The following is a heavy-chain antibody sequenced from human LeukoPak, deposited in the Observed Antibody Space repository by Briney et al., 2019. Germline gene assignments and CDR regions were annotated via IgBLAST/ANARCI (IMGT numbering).Heavy chain of an antibody. CDR3: AKDIASVAGNLDY. CDR1: GFTFSDYY. J-gene: IGHJ4*02. Sequence: NSGGSLRLSCAASGFTFSDYYMSWIRQAPGKGLEWVSYISSSGSTIYYADSVKGRFTISRDNAKNSLYLQMNSLRAEDTALYYCAKDIASVAGNLDYWGQGTLVTVSS. CDR2: ISSSGSTI. V-gene: IGHV3-11*01. D-gene: IGHD6-19*01.